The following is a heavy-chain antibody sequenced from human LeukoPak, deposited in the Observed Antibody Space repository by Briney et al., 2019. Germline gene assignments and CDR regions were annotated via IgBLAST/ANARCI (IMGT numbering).Heavy chain of an antibody. CDR1: GFTFSSYA. CDR3: AKGYCNTNSCFIGY. V-gene: IGHV3-23*01. J-gene: IGHJ4*02. Sequence: PGGSLRLSCAASGFTFSSYAMNWVRQAPGKGLEWVSGISGGGGSTYYADSVKGRFTISRDNSKNTLYLKMNSLRAEDTAVYYCAKGYCNTNSCFIGYWGQGTPVTVSS. D-gene: IGHD2-2*01. CDR2: ISGGGGST.